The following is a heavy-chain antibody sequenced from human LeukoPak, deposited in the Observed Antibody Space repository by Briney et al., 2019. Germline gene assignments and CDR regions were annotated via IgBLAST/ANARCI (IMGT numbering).Heavy chain of an antibody. CDR3: ASYNRYFDL. V-gene: IGHV4-61*01. CDR1: GGSVSSGSYY. J-gene: IGHJ2*01. CDR2: IYYSGST. Sequence: SETLSLTCTVSGGSVSSGSYYWRWLRQPPGTGLEWIGYIYYSGSTNYNPSLKSRVTISVDTSKNQFSLKLSSVTAADTAVYYCASYNRYFDLWGRGTLVTVSS. D-gene: IGHD5-24*01.